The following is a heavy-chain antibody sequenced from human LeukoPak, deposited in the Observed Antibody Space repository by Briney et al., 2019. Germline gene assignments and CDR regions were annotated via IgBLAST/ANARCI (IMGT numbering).Heavy chain of an antibody. CDR1: GGSISSYY. CDR3: ARGGYYGSGNDFRFDP. J-gene: IGHJ5*02. V-gene: IGHV4-4*07. Sequence: PSETLSLTCTVSGGSISSYYWSWIRQPAGKGLEWIGRIHTSGSTNYNPSLKSRVTMSVDTSKNQFSLKLSSVTAADTAVYYCARGGYYGSGNDFRFDPWGQGTQVTVSS. D-gene: IGHD3-10*01. CDR2: IHTSGST.